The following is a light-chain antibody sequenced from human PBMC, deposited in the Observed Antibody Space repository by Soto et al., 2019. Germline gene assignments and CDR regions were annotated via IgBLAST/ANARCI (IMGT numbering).Light chain of an antibody. CDR1: SSDVGGYNY. J-gene: IGLJ2*01. CDR3: SSYTSSSTYVV. CDR2: DVS. V-gene: IGLV2-14*01. Sequence: QSALTQPASVSGSPGQSITISCTGTSSDVGGYNYVSWYQQHPGKAPKLMIYDVSNRPSGVSNRFSGSESGNTGSLTISGLQAEDEADYYCSSYTSSSTYVVFGGGTKVTVL.